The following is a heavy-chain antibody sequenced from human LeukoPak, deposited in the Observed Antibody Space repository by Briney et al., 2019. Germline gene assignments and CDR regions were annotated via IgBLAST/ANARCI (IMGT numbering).Heavy chain of an antibody. CDR3: ARDRERSGSPYFFDF. CDR1: GGSITSNY. D-gene: IGHD1-26*01. Sequence: SETLSLTCNVSGGSITSNYWSWIRQSPGKGLEWIGCIYYSGSTKYNPSLNSRVTISADTSKNQLSLKLTSVTAADTAVYYCARDRERSGSPYFFDFWGQGTPVTVSS. J-gene: IGHJ4*02. CDR2: IYYSGST. V-gene: IGHV4-59*01.